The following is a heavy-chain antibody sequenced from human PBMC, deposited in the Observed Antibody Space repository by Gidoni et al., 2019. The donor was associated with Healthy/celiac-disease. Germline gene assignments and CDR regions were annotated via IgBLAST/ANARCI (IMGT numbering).Heavy chain of an antibody. CDR2: ISSSIITI. CDR1: GLPFGSDS. CDR3: ARDSGGRDYGDYLDL. J-gene: IGHJ2*01. V-gene: IGHV3-48*02. Sequence: EVQLVESGGGLVQPGGSRRLSCAASGLPFGSDSMNWVRHAPGKGLEWVSYISSSIITIYYADSVKGRFTISRDNAKNSLFLQMNSLRDEDTAVYYCARDSGGRDYGDYLDLWGRGTLVTVSS. D-gene: IGHD4-17*01.